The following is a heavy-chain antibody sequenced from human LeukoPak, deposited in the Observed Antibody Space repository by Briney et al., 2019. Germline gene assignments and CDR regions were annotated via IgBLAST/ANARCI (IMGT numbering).Heavy chain of an antibody. D-gene: IGHD1-26*01. Sequence: ASVKVSCKASGYTFTSYGISWVRQAPGQGLEWMGWISAYNGNTNYAQKLQGRVTMTTDTSTSTAYMELRSLRSDDTAVYYCARVSVLCFQYSGSYYPDYWGQGTLVTVSS. CDR1: GYTFTSYG. V-gene: IGHV1-18*01. CDR2: ISAYNGNT. J-gene: IGHJ4*02. CDR3: ARVSVLCFQYSGSYYPDY.